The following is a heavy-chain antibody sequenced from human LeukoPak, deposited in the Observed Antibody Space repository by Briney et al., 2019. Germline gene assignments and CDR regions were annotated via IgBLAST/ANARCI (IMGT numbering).Heavy chain of an antibody. CDR2: IYYSGST. CDR1: GGSISSGGYY. V-gene: IGHV4-31*03. J-gene: IGHJ5*02. D-gene: IGHD2-2*02. CDR3: ARELVPAAIPVGRGFDP. Sequence: TTSETLSLTCTVSGGSISSGGYYWSWIRQHPGKGLEWIGYIYYSGSTYYNPSLKSRVTISVDTSKNQFSLKLSSVTAADTAVYYCARELVPAAIPVGRGFDPWGQGTLVTVSS.